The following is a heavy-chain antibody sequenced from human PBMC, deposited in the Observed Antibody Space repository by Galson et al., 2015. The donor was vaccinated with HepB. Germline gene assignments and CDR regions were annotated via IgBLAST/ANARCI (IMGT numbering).Heavy chain of an antibody. J-gene: IGHJ4*02. CDR2: ISSSSSTI. CDR1: GFTFSSYS. D-gene: IGHD3-10*01. V-gene: IGHV3-48*04. Sequence: SLRLSCAASGFTFSSYSMNWVRQAPGKGLEWVSYISSSSSTIYYADSVKGRFTISRDNAKNSLYLQMNSLRAEDTAVYYCARVDYYGSGSYYYWGQGTLVTVSS. CDR3: ARVDYYGSGSYYY.